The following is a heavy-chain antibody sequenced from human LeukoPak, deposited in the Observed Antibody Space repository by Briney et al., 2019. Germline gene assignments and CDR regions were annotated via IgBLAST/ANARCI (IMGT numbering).Heavy chain of an antibody. J-gene: IGHJ5*02. CDR1: GGSISSYY. Sequence: ASETLSLTCTVSGGSISSYYWSWIRQPAGKGLEWIGRIYTSGGTNYNPSLKSRVTMSVDTSKNQFSLKLSSVTAADTAVYYCARDGDYDFWSGYYTSGNYNWFDPWGQGTLVTVSS. CDR3: ARDGDYDFWSGYYTSGNYNWFDP. CDR2: IYTSGGT. D-gene: IGHD3-3*01. V-gene: IGHV4-4*07.